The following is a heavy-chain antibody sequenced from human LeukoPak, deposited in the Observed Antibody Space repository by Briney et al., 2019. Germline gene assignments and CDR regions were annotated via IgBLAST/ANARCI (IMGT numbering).Heavy chain of an antibody. CDR2: ISSSGSTI. CDR1: GFTFSSYS. CDR3: ARRPYYYDSLDY. D-gene: IGHD3-22*01. V-gene: IGHV3-48*04. J-gene: IGHJ4*02. Sequence: GGSLRLSCAASGFTFSSYSMMWVRQAPGKGLEWVSYISSSGSTIYYADSVKGRFTISRDNAKNSLYLQMNSLRAEDTAVYYCARRPYYYDSLDYWGQGTLVTVSS.